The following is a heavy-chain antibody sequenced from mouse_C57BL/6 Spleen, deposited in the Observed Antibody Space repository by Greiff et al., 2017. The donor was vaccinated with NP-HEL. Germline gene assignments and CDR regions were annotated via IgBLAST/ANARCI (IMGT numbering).Heavy chain of an antibody. CDR2: IDPSDSYT. CDR3: ARAPD. Sequence: QVQLQQPGAELVKPGASVKLSCKASGYTFTSYWMQWVKQRPGQGLEWIGEIDPSDSYTNYNQKFKGKATLTVDTSSSTAYMQLSSLTSEDSAVYYCARAPDWGQGTTLTVSS. V-gene: IGHV1-50*01. J-gene: IGHJ2*01. CDR1: GYTFTSYW.